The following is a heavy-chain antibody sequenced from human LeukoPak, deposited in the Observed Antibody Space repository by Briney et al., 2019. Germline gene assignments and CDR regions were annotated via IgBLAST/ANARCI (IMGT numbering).Heavy chain of an antibody. CDR1: LFTFSSYW. Sequence: PGGSLRLSCAASLFTFSSYWMSWVRQAPGKGLEWVANIKQDGSEKSDVDSVKGRFTISRDNAKNSLYLQMNSLRAEDTAVYYCARQGDDYWGHGTLVTVSS. V-gene: IGHV3-7*01. CDR3: ARQGDDY. CDR2: IKQDGSEK. D-gene: IGHD3-16*01. J-gene: IGHJ4*01.